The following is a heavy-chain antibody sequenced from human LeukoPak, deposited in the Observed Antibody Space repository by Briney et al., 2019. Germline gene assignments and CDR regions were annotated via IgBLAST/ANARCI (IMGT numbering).Heavy chain of an antibody. CDR2: IKQDGSDK. J-gene: IGHJ3*02. CDR3: AKDILSEQWHDAFDI. V-gene: IGHV3-7*05. Sequence: PGGSLRLSCAASGFTFNNYWMSWVRQAPGKGLEWVANIKQDGSDKYYMDSVKGRFTISRDNSKNSLFLQMNSLRTEDTALYYCAKDILSEQWHDAFDIWGQGTMVTVSS. CDR1: GFTFNNYW. D-gene: IGHD6-19*01.